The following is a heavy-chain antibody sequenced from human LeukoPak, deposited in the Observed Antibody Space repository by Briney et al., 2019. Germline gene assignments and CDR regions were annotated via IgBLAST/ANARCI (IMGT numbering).Heavy chain of an antibody. Sequence: EASVKFSCKASGHTFTSYYMHWVRQAPGQGLEWMGIINPSGGSTSYAQKFQGRVTMTRDTYTSTVYMELSSLRSEDTAVYYCARDLLPSGGMDVWGKGTTVTVSS. J-gene: IGHJ6*04. D-gene: IGHD3-10*01. V-gene: IGHV1-46*01. CDR1: GHTFTSYY. CDR3: ARDLLPSGGMDV. CDR2: INPSGGST.